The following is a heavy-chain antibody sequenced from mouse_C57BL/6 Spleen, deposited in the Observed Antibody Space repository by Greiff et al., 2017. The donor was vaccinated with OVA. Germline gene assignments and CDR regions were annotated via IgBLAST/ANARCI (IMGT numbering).Heavy chain of an antibody. CDR2: FYPGSGSI. J-gene: IGHJ1*03. CDR3: ARHEESPYYYGYWYFDV. V-gene: IGHV1-62-2*01. CDR1: GYTFTEYT. D-gene: IGHD1-1*01. Sequence: QVQLQQSGAELVKPGASVKLSCKASGYTFTEYTIHWVKQRSGQGLEWIGWFYPGSGSITYNEKFKDKATLTADKSSSTVYMELSRLTSEDSAVYFCARHEESPYYYGYWYFDVWGTGTTVTVSS.